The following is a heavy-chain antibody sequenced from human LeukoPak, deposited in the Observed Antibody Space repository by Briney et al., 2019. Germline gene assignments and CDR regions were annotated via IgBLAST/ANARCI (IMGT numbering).Heavy chain of an antibody. V-gene: IGHV1-2*02. CDR3: ARDATKRDYDSSGRPLLLHVNYFDY. D-gene: IGHD3-22*01. Sequence: ASVKVSCKASGYTFTGYYMHWVRQAPGQGLEWMGWINPNSGGTNYAQKFQGRVTMTRDTSISTAYMELSRLRSDDTAVYYCARDATKRDYDSSGRPLLLHVNYFDYWGRGTLVTVSS. CDR2: INPNSGGT. J-gene: IGHJ4*02. CDR1: GYTFTGYY.